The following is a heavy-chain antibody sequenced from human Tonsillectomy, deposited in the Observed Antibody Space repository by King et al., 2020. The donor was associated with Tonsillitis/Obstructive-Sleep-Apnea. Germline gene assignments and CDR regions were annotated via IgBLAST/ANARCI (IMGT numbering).Heavy chain of an antibody. J-gene: IGHJ2*01. CDR3: ASTGDRSFWYFTL. Sequence: VQLQESGPGRVKPSETLSLTCTVSGGSVTSDSYYWSWIRQPPGKGLEWIGVIYYSGSTNPNPSLKSRVTIPVDTSKHQFSLHLSSVTAADTAVYYCASTGDRSFWYFTLGGRGNLATASS. CDR1: GGSVTSDSYY. V-gene: IGHV4-61*01. D-gene: IGHD7-27*01. CDR2: IYYSGST.